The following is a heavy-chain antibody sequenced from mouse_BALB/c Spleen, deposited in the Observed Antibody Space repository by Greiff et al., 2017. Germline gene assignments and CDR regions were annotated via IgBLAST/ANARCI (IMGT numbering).Heavy chain of an antibody. V-gene: IGHV1-4*01. CDR2: INPSSGYT. Sequence: VKLVESGAELARPGASVKMSCKASGYTFTSYTMHWVKQRPGQGLEWIGYINPSSGYTNYNQKFKDKATLTADKSSSTAYMQLSSLTSEDSAVYYCARPGGPYWYFDVWGAGTTVTVSS. CDR3: ARPGGPYWYFDV. CDR1: GYTFTSYT. J-gene: IGHJ1*01.